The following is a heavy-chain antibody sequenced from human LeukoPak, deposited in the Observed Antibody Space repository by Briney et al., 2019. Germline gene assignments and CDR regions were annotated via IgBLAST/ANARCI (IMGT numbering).Heavy chain of an antibody. V-gene: IGHV4-34*01. CDR3: LRGRVLWLGELLSLYFDY. D-gene: IGHD3-10*01. J-gene: IGHJ4*02. CDR2: INHSGST. CDR1: GGSFSGYY. Sequence: SETLSLTCAVYGGSFSGYYWRWVRQPPRKGLEGIGEINHSGSTNYNPSLKSRVTISLDTSKNQFSLTLSAVPAALTPLPFFLRGRVLWLGELLSLYFDYWGQGTLVTVSS.